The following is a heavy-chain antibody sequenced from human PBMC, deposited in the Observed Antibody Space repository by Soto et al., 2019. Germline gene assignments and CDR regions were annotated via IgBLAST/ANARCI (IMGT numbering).Heavy chain of an antibody. Sequence: EVQLVESGGGLVQPGGSLRLSCAASGLTFSSYNMNWVRQAPGKGLEWVSFITGSSSTIYYTDSVKGRFTISRDNARNSLYLQMNSLRDEDTAVYYCASGCFNAGCWMMTGGKEPLVTVSS. CDR3: ASGCFNAGCWMMT. V-gene: IGHV3-48*02. D-gene: IGHD2-8*01. J-gene: IGHJ4*02. CDR2: ITGSSSTI. CDR1: GLTFSSYN.